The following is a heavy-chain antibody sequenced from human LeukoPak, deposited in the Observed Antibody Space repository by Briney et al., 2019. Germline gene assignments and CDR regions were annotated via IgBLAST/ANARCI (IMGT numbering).Heavy chain of an antibody. Sequence: GGSLRLSCAASGFTFSSYAMSWVRQAPGKGLEWVSAISGSGGSTYYADSVKGRFTISRDNSKNTLYLQMNSLRAEDTAVYYCARDLVRGVNRYHYYGMDVWGQGTTVTVSS. CDR3: ARDLVRGVNRYHYYGMDV. V-gene: IGHV3-23*01. D-gene: IGHD3-10*01. CDR1: GFTFSSYA. J-gene: IGHJ6*02. CDR2: ISGSGGST.